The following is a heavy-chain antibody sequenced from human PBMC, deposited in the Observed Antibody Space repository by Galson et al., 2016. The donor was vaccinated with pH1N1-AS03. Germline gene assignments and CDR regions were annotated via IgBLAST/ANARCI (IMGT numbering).Heavy chain of an antibody. V-gene: IGHV1-18*04. CDR3: ARAAPFDP. CDR1: GYTFSNFG. Sequence: SVKVSCKASGYTFSNFGMSWVRQAPGQGLEWMGWFSPQNGNTQYAQRLEGRVTMTTDTSTSTAYMELWSLTYDDTAVYYCARAAPFDPWGQGTLVIVSS. CDR2: FSPQNGNT. J-gene: IGHJ5*02. D-gene: IGHD2-15*01.